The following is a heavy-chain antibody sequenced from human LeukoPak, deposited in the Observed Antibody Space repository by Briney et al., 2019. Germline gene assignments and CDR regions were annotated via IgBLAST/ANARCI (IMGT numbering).Heavy chain of an antibody. D-gene: IGHD3-16*02. V-gene: IGHV3-53*05. J-gene: IGHJ2*01. Sequence: GGSLRLSCAASGFTVSSNYMSWVRQAPGKGLEWVSVIYSGGSTYYADSVKGRFTISRDNSKNTLYLQMNSLRSEDTAVYYCARDLPPHTGVLSPPSLNDLWGRGTLVTVSS. CDR1: GFTVSSNY. CDR3: ARDLPPHTGVLSPPSLNDL. CDR2: IYSGGST.